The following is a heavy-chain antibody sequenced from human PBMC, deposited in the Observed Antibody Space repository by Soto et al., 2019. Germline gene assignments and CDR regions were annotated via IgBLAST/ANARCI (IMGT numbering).Heavy chain of an antibody. Sequence: QVQLQESGPGLVKPSQTLSLTCTVSGGSISSGGYYWSWIRQHPGKGLEWIGYIYYSGSTYYNPSLKSRVTISVAPSKNQFSLKMSSVTAADTAVYYCARGIYYDFWSGYPGYFDYWGQGTLVTVSS. CDR1: GGSISSGGYY. J-gene: IGHJ4*02. D-gene: IGHD3-3*01. CDR3: ARGIYYDFWSGYPGYFDY. V-gene: IGHV4-31*03. CDR2: IYYSGST.